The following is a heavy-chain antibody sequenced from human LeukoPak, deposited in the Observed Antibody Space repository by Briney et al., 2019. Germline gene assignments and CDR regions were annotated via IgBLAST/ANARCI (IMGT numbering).Heavy chain of an antibody. Sequence: GGSLRLSCAASGFTFSSYGMHWVRQAPGKGLEWVAFIRYDGSNKYYADSVKGRFTISRDNSKNTLYLQMNSLRAEDTAVYYCARDKIEGPTKLDCWGQGILVTVSS. CDR1: GFTFSSYG. J-gene: IGHJ4*02. V-gene: IGHV3-30*02. CDR2: IRYDGSNK. D-gene: IGHD1-1*01. CDR3: ARDKIEGPTKLDC.